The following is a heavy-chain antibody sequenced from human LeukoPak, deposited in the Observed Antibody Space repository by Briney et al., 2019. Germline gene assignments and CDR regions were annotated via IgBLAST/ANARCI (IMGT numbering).Heavy chain of an antibody. Sequence: QPGRSLRLSCAASGFSFSRHWMSWVRPAPGKGREWVANIKEDGGDKCYVASVKGRFTMSRNNDKNSLFLQLNSLRAEDTAVYYCTTGPYYYGPETYHYFAYSGHAILVTVSS. V-gene: IGHV3-7*01. CDR2: IKEDGGDK. CDR1: GFSFSRHW. J-gene: IGHJ4*01. CDR3: TTGPYYYGPETYHYFAY. D-gene: IGHD3-10*01.